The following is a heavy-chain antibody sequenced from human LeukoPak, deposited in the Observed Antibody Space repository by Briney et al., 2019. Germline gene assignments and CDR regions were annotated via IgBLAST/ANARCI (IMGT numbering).Heavy chain of an antibody. J-gene: IGHJ6*03. CDR1: GFTFSSYG. Sequence: PGGSLRLSCEASGFTFSSYGMHWVRQAPGKGLEWVAFIRYDGSNKYYADSVKGRFTISRDNSKNTLYLQMNSLRAEDTAVYYCAKDSKIVGATFRSYHYMDVWGKGTAVTVSS. V-gene: IGHV3-30*02. CDR3: AKDSKIVGATFRSYHYMDV. CDR2: IRYDGSNK. D-gene: IGHD1-26*01.